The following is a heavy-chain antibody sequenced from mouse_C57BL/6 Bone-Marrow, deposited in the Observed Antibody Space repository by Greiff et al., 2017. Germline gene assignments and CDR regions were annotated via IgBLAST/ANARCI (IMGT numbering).Heavy chain of an antibody. J-gene: IGHJ3*01. Sequence: DVKLVESGGDLVKPGGSLKLSCAASGFTFSSYGMSWVRPTPDKRLEWVATISSGGSYTYYPDSVKGRFTISRDNAKNTLYLQMSSLKSEDTAMYYCARNWDVRFAYWGQGTLVTVSA. CDR3: ARNWDVRFAY. CDR1: GFTFSSYG. V-gene: IGHV5-6*02. CDR2: ISSGGSYT. D-gene: IGHD4-1*01.